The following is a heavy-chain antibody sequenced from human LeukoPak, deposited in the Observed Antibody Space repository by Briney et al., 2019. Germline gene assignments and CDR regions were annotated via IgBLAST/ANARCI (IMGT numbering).Heavy chain of an antibody. CDR2: IYYSGST. J-gene: IGHJ4*02. D-gene: IGHD6-19*01. V-gene: IGHV4-59*08. Sequence: SETLSLTCTVSGGSISSYYWSWFRQPPGKGLEWIGYIYYSGSTNYNPSLKSRVTISVDTSKNQFSLKLSSVTAADTAVYYCARHGYSSGWYNYWGQGTLVTVSS. CDR3: ARHGYSSGWYNY. CDR1: GGSISSYY.